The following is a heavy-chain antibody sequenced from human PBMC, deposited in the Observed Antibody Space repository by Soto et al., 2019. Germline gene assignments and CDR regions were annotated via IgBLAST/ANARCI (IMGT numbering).Heavy chain of an antibody. CDR2: MNPDSGNT. CDR3: ARGGYSGSSACGY. V-gene: IGHV1-8*01. Sequence: QVQLVQSGAEVKKPGASVKVSCKASGYSFTSYDISWVRQATGQVLEWMGYMNPDSGNTAYAQNCQGRLTMTGTTSINASCMGLSSLSSEDTAVYYCARGGYSGSSACGYWGQGTLVTVSS. J-gene: IGHJ4*02. D-gene: IGHD1-26*01. CDR1: GYSFTSYD.